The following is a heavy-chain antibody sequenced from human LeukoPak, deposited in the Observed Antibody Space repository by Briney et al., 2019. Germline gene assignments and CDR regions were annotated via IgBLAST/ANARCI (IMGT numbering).Heavy chain of an antibody. CDR3: ARGYDSSGGLGY. D-gene: IGHD3-22*01. CDR1: GYTLTGYY. V-gene: IGHV1-2*02. CDR2: IKPTSGGT. Sequence: GASVKVSCKASGYTLTGYYMHWVRPAPGQGLDWMGWIKPTSGGTNYAQKFQGRVTMTRDTSISTAYMELSRLRSDDTAVYYCARGYDSSGGLGYWGQGTLVTVSS. J-gene: IGHJ4*02.